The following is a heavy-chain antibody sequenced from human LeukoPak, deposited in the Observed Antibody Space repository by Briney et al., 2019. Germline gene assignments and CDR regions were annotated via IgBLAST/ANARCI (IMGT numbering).Heavy chain of an antibody. D-gene: IGHD5-12*01. Sequence: SETLSLTCTVSGGSISSHYWSWIRQPPGKGLEWIGYMYYIGSTNYNPSLKSRVTMSVDTSKNQFSLRLSSVTAADTAVYYCARGGYSLYYFDYWGQGTLVTVSS. CDR2: MYYIGST. CDR1: GGSISSHY. CDR3: ARGGYSLYYFDY. J-gene: IGHJ4*02. V-gene: IGHV4-59*11.